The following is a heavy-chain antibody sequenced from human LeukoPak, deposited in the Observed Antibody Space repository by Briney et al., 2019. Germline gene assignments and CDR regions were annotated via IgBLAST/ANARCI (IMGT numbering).Heavy chain of an antibody. V-gene: IGHV3-33*06. Sequence: GGSLRLSCAASGFTFSSYGMHWVRQAPGKGLEWVAVIWYDGSNKYYADSVKGRFTISRDNSKNTLYLQMNSLRAEDTAVYYCAKDSNVVVPAAIWDYWGQGTLVTVSS. CDR2: IWYDGSNK. J-gene: IGHJ4*02. CDR3: AKDSNVVVPAAIWDY. D-gene: IGHD2-2*01. CDR1: GFTFSSYG.